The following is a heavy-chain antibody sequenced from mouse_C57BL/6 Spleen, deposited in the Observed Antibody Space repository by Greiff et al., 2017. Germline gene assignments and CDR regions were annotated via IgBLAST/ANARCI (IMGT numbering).Heavy chain of an antibody. J-gene: IGHJ4*01. CDR3: ARAPISYYGSTYAMDY. CDR2: IDPSDSYT. D-gene: IGHD1-1*01. CDR1: GYTFTSYW. Sequence: VQLQQPGAELVMPGASVKLSCKASGYTFTSYWMHWVKQRPGQGLEWIGEIDPSDSYTNYNQKFKGKSTLTVDKSSSTAYMQLSSLTSEDSAVYYCARAPISYYGSTYAMDYWGQGTSVTVSS. V-gene: IGHV1-69*01.